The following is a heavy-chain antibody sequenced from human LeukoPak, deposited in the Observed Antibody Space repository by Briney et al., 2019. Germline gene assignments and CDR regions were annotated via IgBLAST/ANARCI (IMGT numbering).Heavy chain of an antibody. J-gene: IGHJ5*02. CDR2: IYYSGST. CDR3: ATHVLLWFGESSNWFDP. V-gene: IGHV4-39*01. CDR1: GGSINSHSYH. Sequence: SETLSLTCTVSGGSINSHSYHWGWIRQPPGKGLEWIGSIYYSGSTYYNPSLKSRVTISADTSKSQFPLNLRFVTAADTAVYYCATHVLLWFGESSNWFDPWGQGTPVTVSS. D-gene: IGHD3-10*01.